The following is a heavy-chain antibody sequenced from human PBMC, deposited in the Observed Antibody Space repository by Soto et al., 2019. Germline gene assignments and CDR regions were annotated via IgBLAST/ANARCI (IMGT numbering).Heavy chain of an antibody. V-gene: IGHV3-23*01. Sequence: PGGSLRLSCAASGFSFVSYALSWVRQAPGKGLEWVSTISGSDGKTFYADSVKGRFSISRDTSQSTLYLQMNSLRADDTAIYYCARWSYLDYWGQGTRVTVSS. CDR1: GFSFVSYA. CDR2: ISGSDGKT. J-gene: IGHJ4*02. CDR3: ARWSYLDY. D-gene: IGHD3-3*01.